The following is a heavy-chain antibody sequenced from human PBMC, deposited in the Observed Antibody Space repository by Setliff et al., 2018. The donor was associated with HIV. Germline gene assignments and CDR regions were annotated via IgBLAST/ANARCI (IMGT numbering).Heavy chain of an antibody. CDR1: GGSISTKSYY. CDR2: VHNSGGT. D-gene: IGHD5-18*01. Sequence: PSETLSLTCTVSGGSISTKSYYWGWIRQSPGKGLEWVGNVHNSGGTNYNPSLKSRVSISVDTSKNQFSLNVNSVTAPDTAVYYCVRHTRDTSLAHYYYYIDVWGKGTTVTVSS. V-gene: IGHV4-39*01. J-gene: IGHJ6*03. CDR3: VRHTRDTSLAHYYYYIDV.